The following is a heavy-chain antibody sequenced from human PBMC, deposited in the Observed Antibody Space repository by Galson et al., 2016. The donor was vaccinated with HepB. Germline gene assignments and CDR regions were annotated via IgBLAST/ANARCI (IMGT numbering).Heavy chain of an antibody. CDR1: GFGFRTYG. CDR3: AKDYGGLYCTDSVCFSNGMDV. V-gene: IGHV3-30*18. J-gene: IGHJ6*02. Sequence: SLRLSCAGSGFGFRTYGFHWVRQAPGKGLEWVAAVSHDDRDTYGESVKGRLTISRDNSKSTGSLQMNSLTEEDTALYYCAKDYGGLYCTDSVCFSNGMDVWGRGTTVIVS. D-gene: IGHD2-8*01. CDR2: VSHDDRDT.